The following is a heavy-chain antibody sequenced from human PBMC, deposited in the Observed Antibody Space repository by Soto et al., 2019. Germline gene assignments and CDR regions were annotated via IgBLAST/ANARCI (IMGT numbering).Heavy chain of an antibody. Sequence: PGGSLRLSCAASGFTFSSYGMHWVRQAPGKGLEWVAVISYDGSNKYYADSVKGRFTISRDNSKNTLYLQMNSLRAEDTAVYYCAKTLPKIVLVPAALDVWGQGTTVTVSS. CDR3: AKTLPKIVLVPAALDV. J-gene: IGHJ6*02. CDR1: GFTFSSYG. D-gene: IGHD2-2*01. V-gene: IGHV3-30*18. CDR2: ISYDGSNK.